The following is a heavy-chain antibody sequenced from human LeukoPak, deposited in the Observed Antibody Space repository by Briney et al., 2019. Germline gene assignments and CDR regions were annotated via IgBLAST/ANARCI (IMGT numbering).Heavy chain of an antibody. Sequence: SETLSLTCTVSAGSISSYYWGWIRQPPGKGLEWIGSIYYSGSTYYNPSLKSRVTISVDTSKNQFSLKLSSVTAADTAVYYCARFFYYDSSGYWAWGQGTLVTVSS. J-gene: IGHJ5*02. D-gene: IGHD3-22*01. CDR2: IYYSGST. V-gene: IGHV4-39*01. CDR1: AGSISSYY. CDR3: ARFFYYDSSGYWA.